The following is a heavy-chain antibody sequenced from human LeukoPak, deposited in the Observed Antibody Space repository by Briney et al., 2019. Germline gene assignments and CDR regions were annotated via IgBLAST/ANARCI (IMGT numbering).Heavy chain of an antibody. V-gene: IGHV4-59*12. CDR1: GGSISSYY. CDR3: ARVHFPPGASWFGPSWFDP. CDR2: IYYSGST. J-gene: IGHJ5*02. D-gene: IGHD3-10*01. Sequence: PSETLSLTCTVSGGSISSYYWSWIRQPPGKGLEWIGYIYYSGSTNYNPSLKSRVTMSVDTSKNQFSLKLSSVTAADTAVYYCARVHFPPGASWFGPSWFDPWGQGALVTVSS.